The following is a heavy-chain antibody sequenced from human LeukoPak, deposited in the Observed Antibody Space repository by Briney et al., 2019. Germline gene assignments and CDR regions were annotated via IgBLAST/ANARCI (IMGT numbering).Heavy chain of an antibody. J-gene: IGHJ4*02. D-gene: IGHD1-26*01. Sequence: PSETLSLTCTVSGGSISSYYWSWIRQPPGKGLEWIGEINHSGSTNYNPSLKSRVTISVDTSKNQFSLKLSSVTAADTAVYYCARVAIVGATRFDYWGQGTLVTVSS. CDR1: GGSISSYY. CDR3: ARVAIVGATRFDY. CDR2: INHSGST. V-gene: IGHV4-34*01.